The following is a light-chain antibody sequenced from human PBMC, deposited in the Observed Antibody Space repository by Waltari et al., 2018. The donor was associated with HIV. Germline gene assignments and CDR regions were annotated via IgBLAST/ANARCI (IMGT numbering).Light chain of an antibody. V-gene: IGKV1-39*01. Sequence: DIQMTQSPSSLSPHIGDKVTITCRSSQTIDNYLNWYQQKPGQVPKLLIYLASSLHSGIPSRFSGGGSGTSFSHTISGVQLEDMATYFCQQTYSVPRTFGQGT. J-gene: IGKJ1*01. CDR3: QQTYSVPRT. CDR1: QTIDNY. CDR2: LAS.